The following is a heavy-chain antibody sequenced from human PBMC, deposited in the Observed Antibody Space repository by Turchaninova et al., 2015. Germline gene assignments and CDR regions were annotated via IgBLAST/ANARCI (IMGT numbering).Heavy chain of an antibody. Sequence: QVQLVQSGXXVKEXGASVKVSCKGPGYSFTAYYFHWVRHAPGQGLQWNGWSNPNSGGTNYAQKFQGRVTMTRDTSISTAYMELSRLISDDTAVYYCARISASGWFPDYWGRGTPVTVSS. V-gene: IGHV1-2*02. CDR2: SNPNSGGT. D-gene: IGHD6-19*01. CDR3: ARISASGWFPDY. J-gene: IGHJ4*02. CDR1: GYSFTAYY.